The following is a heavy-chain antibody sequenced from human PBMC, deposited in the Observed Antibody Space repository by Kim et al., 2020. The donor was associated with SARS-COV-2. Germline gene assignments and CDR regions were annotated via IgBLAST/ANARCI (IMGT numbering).Heavy chain of an antibody. D-gene: IGHD3-10*01. J-gene: IGHJ4*02. CDR3: TKEGGSGSYWNYFDY. V-gene: IGHV3-23*01. Sequence: DSVKGRFIISRDNSKNTLYLQMNSLRAEDTAVYYCTKEGGSGSYWNYFDYWGQGTLVTVSS.